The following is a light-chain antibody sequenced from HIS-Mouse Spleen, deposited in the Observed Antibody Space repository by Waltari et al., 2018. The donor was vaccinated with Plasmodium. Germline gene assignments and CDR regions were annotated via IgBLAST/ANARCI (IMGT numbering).Light chain of an antibody. CDR1: SSHVGSYNL. Sequence: QSALTQPASVSGSPGPSLTIPCPGTSSHVGSYNLVSWYQQHPGQAPTLMIYEGRKRPSGVSNRFSGSKSGNTASLTISGLQAEDEADYYCCSYAGSSTYVFGTGTKVTVL. J-gene: IGLJ1*01. V-gene: IGLV2-23*01. CDR2: EGR. CDR3: CSYAGSSTYV.